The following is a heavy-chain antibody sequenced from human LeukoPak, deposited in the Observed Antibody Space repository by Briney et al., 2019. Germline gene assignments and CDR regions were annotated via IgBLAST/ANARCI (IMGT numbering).Heavy chain of an antibody. Sequence: GASVKVSCKASGYTFTSYDINWVRQATGQGLEWMGWMNPNSGNTGYAQKFQGRVTMTRNTSISTAYMELSSLRSEDTAVYYCARAPPYYYDSSGYYLRYYYYYYYGMDVWGQGTTVTVSS. CDR2: MNPNSGNT. CDR1: GYTFTSYD. D-gene: IGHD3-22*01. J-gene: IGHJ6*02. V-gene: IGHV1-8*01. CDR3: ARAPPYYYDSSGYYLRYYYYYYYGMDV.